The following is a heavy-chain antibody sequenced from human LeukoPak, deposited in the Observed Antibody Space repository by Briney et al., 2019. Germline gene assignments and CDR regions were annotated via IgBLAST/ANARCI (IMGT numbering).Heavy chain of an antibody. CDR3: ARDGYCTNGVCYNDAFDI. J-gene: IGHJ3*02. V-gene: IGHV3-23*01. Sequence: GGSLRLSCAASGFTFSSYGMSWVRQAPGKGLEWVSAISGSGGSTYYADSVKGRFTISRDNAKNSLYLQMNSLRAEDTAVYYCARDGYCTNGVCYNDAFDIWGQGTMVTVSS. CDR1: GFTFSSYG. D-gene: IGHD2-8*01. CDR2: ISGSGGST.